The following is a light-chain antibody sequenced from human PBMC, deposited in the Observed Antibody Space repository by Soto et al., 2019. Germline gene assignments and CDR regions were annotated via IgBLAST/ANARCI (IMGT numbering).Light chain of an antibody. CDR2: NNS. Sequence: QSVLTQPPSASGTPGQSVTISCSGSSSNIGANTVHWYQHLPGTAPKVLMYNNSQRRSGVPDRFSGSKSGTSASLAISGLQSEDEADYYCAEWDDSLNGVVFGGGTKLTVL. V-gene: IGLV1-44*01. CDR1: SSNIGANT. J-gene: IGLJ2*01. CDR3: AEWDDSLNGVV.